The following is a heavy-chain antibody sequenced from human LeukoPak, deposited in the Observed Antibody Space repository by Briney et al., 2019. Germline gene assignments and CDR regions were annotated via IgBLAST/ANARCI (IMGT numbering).Heavy chain of an antibody. Sequence: SETLSLTCTISGGSISSGDYYWSWIRQHPGKGLEWIGYIYYSGRTYYNPSLKSRVTISVDTSKNQFSLKLSSVTAADTAVFYCARFIAMGYYFDYWGQGTLVTVSS. V-gene: IGHV4-31*03. CDR3: ARFIAMGYYFDY. CDR1: GGSISSGDYY. D-gene: IGHD5-18*01. CDR2: IYYSGRT. J-gene: IGHJ4*02.